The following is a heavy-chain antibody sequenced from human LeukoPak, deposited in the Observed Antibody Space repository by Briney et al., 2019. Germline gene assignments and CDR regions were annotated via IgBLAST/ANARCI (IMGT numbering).Heavy chain of an antibody. D-gene: IGHD6-6*01. J-gene: IGHJ6*03. Sequence: PSETLSLTCTVSGGSISSSSYYWGWIRQPPGKGLEWIGSIYYSGSTNYNPSLKSRVTISVDTSKNQFSLKLSSVTAADTAVYYCARYSSSDYMDVWGKGTTVTVSS. CDR2: IYYSGST. CDR3: ARYSSSDYMDV. V-gene: IGHV4-39*07. CDR1: GGSISSSSYY.